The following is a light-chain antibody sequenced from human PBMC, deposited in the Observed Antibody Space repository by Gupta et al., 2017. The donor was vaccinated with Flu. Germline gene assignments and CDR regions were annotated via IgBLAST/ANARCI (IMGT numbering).Light chain of an antibody. CDR3: QQPDGSLRT. CDR1: QGISSR. J-gene: IGKJ1*01. CDR2: GAS. V-gene: IGKV1-9*01. Sequence: DIQLTQSPSFLSAPVGDRVTITCRAGQGISSRLAWYQQKPGRAPQLLIYGASSRYSGIPLRFSGSGSGTEFSLTINGLQPEDSAAYYCQQPDGSLRTFGQGTRVEIK.